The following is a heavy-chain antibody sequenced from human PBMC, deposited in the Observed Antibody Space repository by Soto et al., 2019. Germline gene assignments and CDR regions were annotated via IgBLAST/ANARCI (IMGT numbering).Heavy chain of an antibody. Sequence: SVQVSCKASGGPFSSYAISWVRQAPGQGLEWMGGIIPIFGTANYAQKFQGRVTITADESTSTAYMELSSLRSEDTAVYYCARDNRRRKSSGYLANGILDEWGQGTLVTVTS. CDR2: IIPIFGTA. CDR1: GGPFSSYA. J-gene: IGHJ4*02. V-gene: IGHV1-69*13. CDR3: ARDNRRRKSSGYLANGILDE. D-gene: IGHD3-22*01.